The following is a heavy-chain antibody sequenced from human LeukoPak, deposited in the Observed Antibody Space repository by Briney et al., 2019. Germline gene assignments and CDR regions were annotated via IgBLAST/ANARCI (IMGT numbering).Heavy chain of an antibody. CDR2: IYYSGST. J-gene: IGHJ6*03. V-gene: IGHV4-59*08. CDR1: DGSISNYY. D-gene: IGHD4-11*01. Sequence: KPSETLSLTCTVSDGSISNYYWSWIRQPPGKGLEWVGYIYYSGSTNYNPSLKSRVTISVDTSKNQFSLKLSSVTAADTAVYYCARLYSNTPEYYYYYYMDVWGKGTTVTVSS. CDR3: ARLYSNTPEYYYYYYMDV.